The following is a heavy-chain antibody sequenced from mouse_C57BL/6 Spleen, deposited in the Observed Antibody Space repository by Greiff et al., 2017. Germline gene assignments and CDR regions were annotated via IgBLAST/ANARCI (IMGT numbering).Heavy chain of an antibody. Sequence: VQLQQSGGGLVQPKGSLKLSCAASGFSFNTYAMNWVRQAPGKGLEWVARIRSKSNNYATYYADSVKDRFTISRDDSESMLYLQMNNLKTEDTAMYYGVRQNGYYAMDYWGQGTSVTGSA. J-gene: IGHJ4*01. CDR2: IRSKSNNYAT. CDR1: GFSFNTYA. CDR3: VRQNGYYAMDY. V-gene: IGHV10-1*01.